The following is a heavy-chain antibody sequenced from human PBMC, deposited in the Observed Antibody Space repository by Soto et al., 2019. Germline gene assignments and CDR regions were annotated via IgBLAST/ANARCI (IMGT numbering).Heavy chain of an antibody. CDR1: GYTFTSYG. CDR2: INAGNGNT. D-gene: IGHD2-21*02. J-gene: IGHJ4*02. Sequence: ASVKVSCKASGYTFTSYGISWVRQAPGQGLEWMGWINAGNGNTKYSQKFQGRVTITRDTSASTAYMELSSLRSEDTAVYYCARSIVVVTALDYWGQGTLVTV. V-gene: IGHV1-3*01. CDR3: ARSIVVVTALDY.